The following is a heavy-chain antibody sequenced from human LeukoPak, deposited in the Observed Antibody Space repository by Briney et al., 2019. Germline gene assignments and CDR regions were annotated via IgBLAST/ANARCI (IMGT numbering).Heavy chain of an antibody. D-gene: IGHD6-6*01. CDR2: ISGSGGST. J-gene: IGHJ4*02. CDR3: AKGYIAARLDFDY. CDR1: GFTFRSYA. V-gene: IGHV3-23*01. Sequence: QTGGSLSLSCAASGFTFRSYAMSWVRQAPGKGLEWVSAISGSGGSTYYADSVKGRFTISRDNSKNTLYLQMNSLRAEDTAVYYCAKGYIAARLDFDYWGQGTLVTVSS.